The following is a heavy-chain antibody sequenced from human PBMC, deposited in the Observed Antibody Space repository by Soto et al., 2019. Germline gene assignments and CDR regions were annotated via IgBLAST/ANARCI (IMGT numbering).Heavy chain of an antibody. J-gene: IGHJ3*02. CDR1: GGTFSSYA. D-gene: IGHD1-1*01. V-gene: IGHV1-69*13. CDR3: ARDKWETGEASFDI. CDR2: IIPIFGTA. Sequence: ASVKVSCKASGGTFSSYAISWVRQAPGQGLEWMGGIIPIFGTANYAQKFQGRVTITADESTSTAYMELSSLRSEDTAVYYCARDKWETGEASFDIWGQGTMVTVSS.